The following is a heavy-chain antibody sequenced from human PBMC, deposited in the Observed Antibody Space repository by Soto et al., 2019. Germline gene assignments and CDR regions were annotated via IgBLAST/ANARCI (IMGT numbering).Heavy chain of an antibody. CDR2: TYYRSKWYN. CDR3: ARDFRSSSWYSYYYGMDV. J-gene: IGHJ6*02. CDR1: GDSVSSNSAA. V-gene: IGHV6-1*01. D-gene: IGHD6-13*01. Sequence: SQTLSLTCAISGDSVSSNSAAWNWIRQSPSRGLEWLGRTYYRSKWYNDYAVSVKSRITINPDTSKNQFSLQLNSVAPEDTAVYYCARDFRSSSWYSYYYGMDVWGQGTTVTVSS.